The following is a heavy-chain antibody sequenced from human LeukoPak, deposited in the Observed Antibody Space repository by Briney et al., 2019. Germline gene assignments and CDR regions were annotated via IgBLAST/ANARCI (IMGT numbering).Heavy chain of an antibody. CDR2: ISGSSGII. D-gene: IGHD4-11*01. Sequence: GGSLRLSCAASGFTVNTYTMNWVRQAPGKGLEWVSYISGSSGIIDYADSVRGRFTISRDNAKNSLYLQMNSLRAEDTAVYYCASHRTVTDYWGQGTLVTVSS. V-gene: IGHV3-48*01. CDR1: GFTVNTYT. J-gene: IGHJ4*02. CDR3: ASHRTVTDY.